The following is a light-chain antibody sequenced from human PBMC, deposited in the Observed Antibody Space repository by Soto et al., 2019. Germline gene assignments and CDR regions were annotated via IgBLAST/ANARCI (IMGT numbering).Light chain of an antibody. J-gene: IGKJ4*01. V-gene: IGKV3-20*01. CDR2: GAS. CDR3: QQYGDSPLT. CDR1: QSISRY. Sequence: IVLTQSPCTLSLSPGERTTLSCRASQSISRYLAWYQQKPGQAPRLLIYGASTRATGIPARFSGSGSGTDFTLTISRLEPEDFAVYHCQQYGDSPLTFGGGTKVDI.